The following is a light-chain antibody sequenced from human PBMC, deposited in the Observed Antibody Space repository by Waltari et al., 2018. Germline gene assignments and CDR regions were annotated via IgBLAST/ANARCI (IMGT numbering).Light chain of an antibody. CDR2: DAS. Sequence: TCRSSQNIHNYLIWYQQKSGKAPKLLIYDASTLETGVPSRFGGSGSGTDFTLTISSLQPEDVATYYCQQYNTVPITFGQGTRLQIK. V-gene: IGKV1-33*01. J-gene: IGKJ5*01. CDR3: QQYNTVPIT. CDR1: QNIHNY.